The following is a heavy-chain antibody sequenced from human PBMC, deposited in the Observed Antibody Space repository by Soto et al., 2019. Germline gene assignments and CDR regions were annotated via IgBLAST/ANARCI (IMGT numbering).Heavy chain of an antibody. J-gene: IGHJ4*02. V-gene: IGHV1-69*01. D-gene: IGHD3-10*01. CDR3: ARDRLLWFGELNYYFDY. CDR1: GGTFSSYA. Sequence: QVQLVQSGAEVKKPGSSVKVSCKASGGTFSSYAISWVRQAPGQGLEWMGGIIPIFGTANYAQKFQGRVTITADESTSTAYMELSSLRSEDTAVYYCARDRLLWFGELNYYFDYRGQGTLVTVSS. CDR2: IIPIFGTA.